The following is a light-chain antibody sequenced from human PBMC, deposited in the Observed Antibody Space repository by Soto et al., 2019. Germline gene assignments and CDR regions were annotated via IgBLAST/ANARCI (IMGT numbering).Light chain of an antibody. J-gene: IGKJ2*01. CDR2: AAS. V-gene: IGKV1-6*01. CDR3: LQDYNYPYT. Sequence: AIQMTQSPSSLSASVGDRVTITCRASHGIRNDLGWYQQKPGKAPKLLIYAASSLQSGVPTRFRGSGSGTDFTLTISSLQPEDFATYYCLQDYNYPYTFGQGTKLEIK. CDR1: HGIRND.